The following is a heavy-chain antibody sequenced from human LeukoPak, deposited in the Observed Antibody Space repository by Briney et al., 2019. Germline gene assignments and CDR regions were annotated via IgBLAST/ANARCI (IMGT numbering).Heavy chain of an antibody. J-gene: IGHJ4*02. CDR3: ASRSSIWSGYQDTLYYFDS. D-gene: IGHD3-3*01. V-gene: IGHV4-59*01. CDR1: GGSISGYY. CDR2: IYYSGST. Sequence: SETLSLTCTVSGGSISGYYWNWIRQPPGAGLEWIANIYYSGSTNYNPSLKSRVTISVDTSKNQFSLKLSSVTAADTAVYYCASRSSIWSGYQDTLYYFDSWGQGTLVTVSS.